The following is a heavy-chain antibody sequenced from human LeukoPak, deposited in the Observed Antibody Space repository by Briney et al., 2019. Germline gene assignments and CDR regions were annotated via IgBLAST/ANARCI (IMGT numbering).Heavy chain of an antibody. CDR1: GYTFTGYY. V-gene: IGHV1-2*02. D-gene: IGHD1-26*01. CDR3: ARDSYTRRYFDY. Sequence: ASVKVSCKASGYTFTGYYMHWVRKAPGQGLEWMGWINPNSGGTNYAQKFQGRVTMTRDTSISTAYMELSRLRSDDTAVYYCARDSYTRRYFDYWGQGTLVTVSS. J-gene: IGHJ4*02. CDR2: INPNSGGT.